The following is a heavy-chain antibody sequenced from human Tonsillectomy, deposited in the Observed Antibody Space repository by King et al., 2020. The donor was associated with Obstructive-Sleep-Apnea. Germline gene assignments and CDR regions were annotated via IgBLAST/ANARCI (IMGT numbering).Heavy chain of an antibody. J-gene: IGHJ4*02. Sequence: QVQLVESGGGVVQPGRSLRLSCAASGFTFSNYGMHWVRQAPGKGLEWVALIRYDGSNKDYADSVKGRFTISRDNSKNTLYLQMNSLRAEDTAVYYCAKYQDGSSYLIDYWGQGTLVTVSS. CDR3: AKYQDGSSYLIDY. CDR2: IRYDGSNK. CDR1: GFTFSNYG. D-gene: IGHD6-6*01. V-gene: IGHV3-30*02.